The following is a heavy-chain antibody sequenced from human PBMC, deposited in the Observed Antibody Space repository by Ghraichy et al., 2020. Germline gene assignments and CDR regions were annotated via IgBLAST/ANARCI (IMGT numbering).Heavy chain of an antibody. CDR2: IDYTGSS. CDR1: GGSISNSDFY. J-gene: IGHJ6*02. D-gene: IGHD3-10*01. V-gene: IGHV4-39*01. Sequence: SETLSLICTVSGGSISNSDFYWDWIRQSPGEQLEWIGSIDYTGSSSYNPSLKSRLTMSIHTSKNQFSLKLDSVVVADTAVYYCARRGPYYYGFDVWGPGATATVSS. CDR3: ARRGPYYYGFDV.